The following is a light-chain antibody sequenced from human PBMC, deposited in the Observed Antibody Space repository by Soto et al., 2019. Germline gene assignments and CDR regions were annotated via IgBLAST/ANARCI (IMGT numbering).Light chain of an antibody. CDR3: ATWDDSLNGFYV. V-gene: IGLV1-47*01. CDR1: TSNIGSNY. CDR2: RNN. J-gene: IGLJ1*01. Sequence: QSVLDQAPSASGTPGQGVTISCSGSTSNIGSNYVYWYQQLPGTAPKLLIYRNNQRPSGVPDRFSGSKSGTSASLAISGLRSDDEADYFCATWDDSLNGFYVFGTGTKVTVL.